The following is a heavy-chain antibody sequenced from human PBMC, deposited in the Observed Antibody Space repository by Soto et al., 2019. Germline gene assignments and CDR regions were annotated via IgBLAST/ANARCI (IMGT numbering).Heavy chain of an antibody. CDR3: SKGLPRIAIFTGDWYFDL. Sequence: GGSLRLSCAASGFTFSSFAMSWVRQAPGKGLEWVSAIGGSGDSTYYADSVKGRFTISRDNSKNTLYLQMHSLRAEDTAVYYCSKGLPRIAIFTGDWYFDLWGRGTLVTVSS. V-gene: IGHV3-23*01. D-gene: IGHD3-9*01. J-gene: IGHJ2*01. CDR1: GFTFSSFA. CDR2: IGGSGDST.